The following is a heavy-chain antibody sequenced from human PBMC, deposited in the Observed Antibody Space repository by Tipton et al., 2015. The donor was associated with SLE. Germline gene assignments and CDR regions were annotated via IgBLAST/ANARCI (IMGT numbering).Heavy chain of an antibody. D-gene: IGHD6-19*01. CDR3: ARIPAVAGTGVAY. V-gene: IGHV4-34*01. CDR2: INHSGST. J-gene: IGHJ4*02. Sequence: GLVKPSETLSLTCAVYGGSFSGYYWSWIRQPPGKGLEWIGEINHSGSTNYNPSLKSRVTISVDTSKNQFSLKLSSVTTADTAVYYCARIPAVAGTGVAYWGQGTLVTVSS. CDR1: GGSFSGYY.